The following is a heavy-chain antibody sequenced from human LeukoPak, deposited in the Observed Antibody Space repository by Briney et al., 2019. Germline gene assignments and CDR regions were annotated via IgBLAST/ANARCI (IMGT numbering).Heavy chain of an antibody. CDR3: ARDYYDSSGYPLASDY. J-gene: IGHJ4*02. CDR2: ISSSSSNI. CDR1: GFTFSSYS. V-gene: IGHV3-48*01. D-gene: IGHD3-22*01. Sequence: PGGSLRLSCAASGFTFSSYSMNWVRQAPGKGLEWVSYISSSSSNIYYADSVKGRFTISRDNAKNSLYLQMNSLRAEDTAVYYCARDYYDSSGYPLASDYWGQGTLVTVSS.